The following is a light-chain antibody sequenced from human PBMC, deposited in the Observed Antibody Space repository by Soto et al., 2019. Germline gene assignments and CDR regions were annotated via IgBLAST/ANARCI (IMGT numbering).Light chain of an antibody. J-gene: IGKJ1*01. CDR3: QQYCRSPRSWT. CDR2: SSS. V-gene: IGKV3-20*01. CDR1: QSVSSSY. Sequence: EIVLTQSPGTLSLSPGERATLSCRASQSVSSSYLAWYQQKPGQAPRLLIFSSSSRATGIPDRFSGSGFGTDFTLTISRREPEDVAVYYLQQYCRSPRSWTFGQGNKVEIK.